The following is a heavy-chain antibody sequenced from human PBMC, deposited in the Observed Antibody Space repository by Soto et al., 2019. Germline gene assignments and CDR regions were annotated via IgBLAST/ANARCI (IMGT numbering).Heavy chain of an antibody. J-gene: IGHJ3*02. CDR3: ASAPIPYYYDSSGYYPGWAFDI. CDR1: GYTFTSYA. Sequence: ASVKVSCKASGYTFTSYAMHWVRQAPGQRLEWMGWINAGNGNTKYSQKFQGRVTITRDTSASTAYMELSSLRSEDTAVYYCASAPIPYYYDSSGYYPGWAFDIWGQGTMVTVSS. V-gene: IGHV1-3*01. D-gene: IGHD3-22*01. CDR2: INAGNGNT.